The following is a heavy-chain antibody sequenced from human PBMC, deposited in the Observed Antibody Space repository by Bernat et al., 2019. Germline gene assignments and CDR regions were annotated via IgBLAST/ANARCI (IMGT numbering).Heavy chain of an antibody. CDR3: ARERADVVVVVAASNWFDP. D-gene: IGHD2-15*01. CDR1: GDSVSSNSAA. Sequence: QVQLQQSGPGLVKPSQTPSLTCAISGDSVSSNSAAWNWIRQSPSRGFEWLGRTYYRSKWYNDYAVTVKSRITINPDTSKNQFSLQLNSVTPEDTAVYYCARERADVVVVVAASNWFDPWGQGTLVTVSS. CDR2: TYYRSKWYN. J-gene: IGHJ5*02. V-gene: IGHV6-1*01.